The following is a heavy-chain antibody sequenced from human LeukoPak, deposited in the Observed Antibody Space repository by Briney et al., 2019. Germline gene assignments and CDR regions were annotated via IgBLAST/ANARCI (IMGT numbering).Heavy chain of an antibody. V-gene: IGHV1-18*01. Sequence: GASVKASCKASGHTFTSYGISWVRQAPGQGLEGMGWISAYNGNTNYAHNLQGRVTMTTDTSTSTAYMELRSLRSDDTAVYYCARREWDLDFDYWGQGTLVTVSS. J-gene: IGHJ4*02. CDR1: GHTFTSYG. CDR2: ISAYNGNT. D-gene: IGHD1-26*01. CDR3: ARREWDLDFDY.